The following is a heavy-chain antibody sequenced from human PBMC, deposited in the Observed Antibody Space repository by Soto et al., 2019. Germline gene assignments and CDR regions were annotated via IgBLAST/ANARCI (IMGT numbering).Heavy chain of an antibody. CDR1: GFTFSSYA. Sequence: EVQLLESGGGLVQPGGSLRLSCAASGFTFSSYAMSWVRQAPGKGLEWGSAISGSGGSTYYEDSVKGRFTISRDNSKNTLYLQMTSLRDEDTAVYYCARAYCGGDCSALYFDLWGRGTLVTVSS. CDR2: ISGSGGST. J-gene: IGHJ2*01. V-gene: IGHV3-23*01. CDR3: ARAYCGGDCSALYFDL. D-gene: IGHD2-21*02.